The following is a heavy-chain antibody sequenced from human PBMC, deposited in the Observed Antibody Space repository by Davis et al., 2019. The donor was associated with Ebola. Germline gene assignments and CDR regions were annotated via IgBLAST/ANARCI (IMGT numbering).Heavy chain of an antibody. CDR1: GFTFADYA. D-gene: IGHD3-10*01. CDR2: ISGDGGST. V-gene: IGHV3-43*02. Sequence: PGGSLRLSCAASGFTFADYAMHWVRHAPGKGLEWVSLISGDGGSTYYADSVKGRFTISRDNSKNSLYLQMNSLRTEDTALYYCAKAYYYGSGRGPGYWGQGTLVTVSS. CDR3: AKAYYYGSGRGPGY. J-gene: IGHJ4*02.